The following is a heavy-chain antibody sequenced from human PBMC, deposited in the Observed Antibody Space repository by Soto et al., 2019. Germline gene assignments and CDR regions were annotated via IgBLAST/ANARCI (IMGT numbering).Heavy chain of an antibody. D-gene: IGHD1-26*01. Sequence: PSETLSLTCAVSGGSISSGGYSWSWIRQPPGKGLEWIGYIYHSGSTYYNPSLKSRVTISVDRSKNQFSLKLSSVTAADTAVYYCARDLFSVNYYYGMDVWGQGTTVTVSS. CDR1: GGSISSGGYS. V-gene: IGHV4-30-2*01. CDR3: ARDLFSVNYYYGMDV. CDR2: IYHSGST. J-gene: IGHJ6*02.